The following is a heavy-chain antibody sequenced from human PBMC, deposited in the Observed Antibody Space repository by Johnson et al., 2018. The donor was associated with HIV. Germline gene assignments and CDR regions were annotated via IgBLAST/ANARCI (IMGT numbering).Heavy chain of an antibody. CDR1: GFTFSSYG. D-gene: IGHD3-22*01. V-gene: IGHV3-30*02. CDR3: AKEYYYDSSGFPDAFDI. Sequence: QVLLVESGGGVVQPGGYLRLSCAASGFTFSSYGMHWVRQAPGKGLEWVALIRYDGSKKYYADSVKGRFTISRDNSKNTMDLQMNSLRAEDTAVYYCAKEYYYDSSGFPDAFDIWGQGTMVTVSS. CDR2: IRYDGSKK. J-gene: IGHJ3*02.